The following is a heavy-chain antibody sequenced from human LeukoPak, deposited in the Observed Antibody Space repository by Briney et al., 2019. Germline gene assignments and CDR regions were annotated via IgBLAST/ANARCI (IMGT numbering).Heavy chain of an antibody. V-gene: IGHV4-4*02. CDR1: VGSISSSNW. CDR2: IYHSGST. J-gene: IGHJ4*02. Sequence: PSETLSLTCAVSVGSISSSNWWSWVRQPPGKGLEWIGEIYHSGSTNYNPSLKSRVTISVDKSKNQFSLKLSSVTAADTAVYYCARRMEYSSSINFDYWGQGTLVTVSS. CDR3: ARRMEYSSSINFDY. D-gene: IGHD6-6*01.